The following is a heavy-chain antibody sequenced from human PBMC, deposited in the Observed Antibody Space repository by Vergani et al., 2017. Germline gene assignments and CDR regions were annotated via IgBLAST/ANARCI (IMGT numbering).Heavy chain of an antibody. CDR3: ARWSTMVRGPSGYYYGMDV. D-gene: IGHD3-10*01. CDR2: INPSGGST. Sequence: QVQLVQSGAEVKKPGASVKVSCKASGYTFTSYYMHWVRQAPGQGLEWMGIINPSGGSTSYAQKFQGRVTMTRDTSTSTVYMELSSLRSEDTAVYYCARWSTMVRGPSGYYYGMDVWGQGTTVTVSS. CDR1: GYTFTSYY. J-gene: IGHJ6*02. V-gene: IGHV1-46*03.